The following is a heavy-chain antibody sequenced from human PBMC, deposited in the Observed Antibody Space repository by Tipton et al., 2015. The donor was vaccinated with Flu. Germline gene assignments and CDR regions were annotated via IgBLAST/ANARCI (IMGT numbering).Heavy chain of an antibody. CDR1: GGSIGSPFY. D-gene: IGHD3-22*01. Sequence: TLSLTCSVSGGSIGSPFYWAWIRQPAGKGLEWIGRIYTSGSTNYNPSLESRVTISIDTSKKQFSLELRSVTAADTAIYYCAREKIPNSYYYDNSGYTNYFDSWGQGTLVTVSS. CDR2: IYTSGST. CDR3: AREKIPNSYYYDNSGYTNYFDS. J-gene: IGHJ4*02. V-gene: IGHV4-61*02.